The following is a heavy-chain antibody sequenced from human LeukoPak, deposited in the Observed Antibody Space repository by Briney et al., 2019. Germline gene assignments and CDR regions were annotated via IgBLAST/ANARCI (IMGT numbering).Heavy chain of an antibody. Sequence: ASVKVSCEASGYTFTRYDIKWVRQATGQGLECMGWLNPKSGNTGYAQNFQGRDTMTRNTSISTAYMELSSLRSEDTAVYYCARRHYDSSGYYYALWGQGTLVSVS. V-gene: IGHV1-8*01. CDR1: GYTFTRYD. CDR2: LNPKSGNT. J-gene: IGHJ4*02. CDR3: ARRHYDSSGYYYAL. D-gene: IGHD3-22*01.